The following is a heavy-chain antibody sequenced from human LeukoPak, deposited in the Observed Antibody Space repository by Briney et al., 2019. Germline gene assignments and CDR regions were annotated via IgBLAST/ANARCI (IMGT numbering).Heavy chain of an antibody. V-gene: IGHV1-3*04. CDR3: APLDPYGDYSLDY. Sequence: ASVKVSCKASGYTFNSYAMHWVRQAPGQRLEWMGWINTGNGNTKYSQKFQGRVTITRDTSASTAYTELSSLRSEDTAVYYCAPLDPYGDYSLDYWGQGTLVTVSS. D-gene: IGHD4-17*01. CDR2: INTGNGNT. J-gene: IGHJ4*02. CDR1: GYTFNSYA.